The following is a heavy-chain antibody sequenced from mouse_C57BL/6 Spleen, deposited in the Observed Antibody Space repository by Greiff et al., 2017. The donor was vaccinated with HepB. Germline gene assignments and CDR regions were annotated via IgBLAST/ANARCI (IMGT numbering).Heavy chain of an antibody. CDR1: GYTFTDYN. D-gene: IGHD1-1*01. V-gene: IGHV1-18*01. CDR2: INPNNGGT. J-gene: IGHJ3*01. Sequence: SGPELVKPGASVKIPCKASGYTFTDYNMDWVKQSHGKSLEWIGDINPNNGGTIYNQKFKGKATLTVDKSSSTAYMELRSLTSEDTAVYYCAREATVPFAYWGQGTLVTVSA. CDR3: AREATVPFAY.